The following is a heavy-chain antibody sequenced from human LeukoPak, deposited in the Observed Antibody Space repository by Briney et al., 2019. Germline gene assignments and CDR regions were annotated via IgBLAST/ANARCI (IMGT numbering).Heavy chain of an antibody. Sequence: PGGSLRLSCAASGFTFSSYGMNWVRQAPGKGLEWVSSISRSSSYKYYADSVKGRFTISRDNAKNSLYLQMNSLRAEDTAVYYCASSRYDSSGYYGIIGYWGQGTLVTVSS. CDR1: GFTFSSYG. V-gene: IGHV3-21*01. J-gene: IGHJ4*02. D-gene: IGHD3-22*01. CDR2: ISRSSSYK. CDR3: ASSRYDSSGYYGIIGY.